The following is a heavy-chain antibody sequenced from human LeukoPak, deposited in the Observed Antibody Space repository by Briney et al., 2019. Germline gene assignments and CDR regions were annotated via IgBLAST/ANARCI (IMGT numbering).Heavy chain of an antibody. V-gene: IGHV3-7*01. Sequence: GGSLRLSCAASGFTFSSYWMSWVRQAPGKGLEWVANIKQDGSEKYYVDSVKGRSTISRDNAKNSLYLQMNSLRAEDTAIYYCAREDDWNYEDYWGQGTLVSVSS. CDR2: IKQDGSEK. J-gene: IGHJ4*02. CDR1: GFTFSSYW. D-gene: IGHD1-7*01. CDR3: AREDDWNYEDY.